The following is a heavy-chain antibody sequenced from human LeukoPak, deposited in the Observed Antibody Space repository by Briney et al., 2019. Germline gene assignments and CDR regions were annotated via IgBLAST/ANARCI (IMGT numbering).Heavy chain of an antibody. J-gene: IGHJ2*01. CDR1: GGSISSYY. CDR2: IHYSGST. D-gene: IGHD5-18*01. V-gene: IGHV4-59*01. Sequence: SETLSLTCTVSGGSISSYYWSWIRQPPGKGLEWIGYIHYSGSTNYNPSLKSRVTISVDTSKNQFSLKLSSVTAADTAVYYCARAVDTAMAHWYFDLWGRGTLVTVSS. CDR3: ARAVDTAMAHWYFDL.